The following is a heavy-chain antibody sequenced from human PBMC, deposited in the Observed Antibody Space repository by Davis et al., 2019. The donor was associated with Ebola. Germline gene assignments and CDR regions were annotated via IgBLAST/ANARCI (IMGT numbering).Heavy chain of an antibody. CDR3: ARGTRYYGMDV. Sequence: MPGGSLRLSCSVSGGSINTVSYYWGWIRRPPGKGLEWIGSIYYSGSTYYNPSLKSRVTISVDKSKNQFSLKLSSVTAADTAVYYCARGTRYYGMDVWGKGTTVTVSS. J-gene: IGHJ6*04. V-gene: IGHV4-39*07. D-gene: IGHD1-1*01. CDR1: GGSINTVSYY. CDR2: IYYSGST.